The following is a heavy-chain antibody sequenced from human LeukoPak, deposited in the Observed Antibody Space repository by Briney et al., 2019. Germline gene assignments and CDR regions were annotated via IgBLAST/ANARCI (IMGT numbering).Heavy chain of an antibody. Sequence: SETLSLTCTVSGGSISSYYWSWIRQPPGKGLEWIGFIYYSGSTNYTPSLKSRVTISVDTSKNQFSLKLTSVTAADTAVYYCARHGKGAFDIWGQGTMVTVSS. V-gene: IGHV4-59*08. D-gene: IGHD1-1*01. CDR3: ARHGKGAFDI. J-gene: IGHJ3*02. CDR2: IYYSGST. CDR1: GGSISSYY.